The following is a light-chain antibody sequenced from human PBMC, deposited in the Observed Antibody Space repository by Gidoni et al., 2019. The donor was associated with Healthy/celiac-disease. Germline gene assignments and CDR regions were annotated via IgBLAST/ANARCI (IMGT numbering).Light chain of an antibody. J-gene: IGKJ1*01. CDR2: GAS. CDR1: QRVSSN. Sequence: EIVMTQSPATLSVSPGERATLYCRASQRVSSNLAWYQQKPGQAPMLLIYGASTRATGIPARFSGSGSGTEFTLTISSLQSEDFAVYYCQQYNNWPPWTFGQGTKVEIK. V-gene: IGKV3-15*01. CDR3: QQYNNWPPWT.